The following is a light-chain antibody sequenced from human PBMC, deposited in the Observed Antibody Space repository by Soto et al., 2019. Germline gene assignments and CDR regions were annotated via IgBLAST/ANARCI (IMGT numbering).Light chain of an antibody. CDR2: AAS. CDR1: LPISNY. Sequence: DIQMTHSPSSLSASVGDRVTITCLASLPISNYLAWYQQKPGKIPNLLINAASTLQAGVPSRFSGSGSGRYLALAISSLQPEDVGAYHYQKYNSVRLTVGGGANVDIK. J-gene: IGKJ4*01. V-gene: IGKV1-27*01. CDR3: QKYNSVRLT.